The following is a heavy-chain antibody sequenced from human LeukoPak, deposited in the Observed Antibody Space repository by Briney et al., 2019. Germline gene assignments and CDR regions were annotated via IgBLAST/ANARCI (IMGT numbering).Heavy chain of an antibody. CDR3: ARAPVGHRGVIDY. CDR1: GGSFSGYY. Sequence: PSETLSLTCAVYGGSFSGYYWSWIRQPPGKGLEWIGEINHSGSTNYNPSLKSRVTISVDTSKNQFSLKLSSVTAADTAVYYCARAPVGHRGVIDYWGQGTLVTVSS. D-gene: IGHD3-10*01. V-gene: IGHV4-34*01. CDR2: INHSGST. J-gene: IGHJ4*02.